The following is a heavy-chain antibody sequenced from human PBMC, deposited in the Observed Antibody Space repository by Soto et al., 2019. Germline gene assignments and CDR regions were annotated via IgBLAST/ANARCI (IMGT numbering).Heavy chain of an antibody. CDR1: GGSIRSYY. Sequence: SETLSLSCTVSGGSIRSYYWTWIRQPPGKGLEWLGYIFYSGSTFYNPSLKSRVTISIHTSKSQFSLQLTSVTAADTAVYYCARGAADTAMVDSWGQGTLVTVSS. CDR2: IFYSGST. J-gene: IGHJ4*02. V-gene: IGHV4-59*01. D-gene: IGHD5-18*01. CDR3: ARGAADTAMVDS.